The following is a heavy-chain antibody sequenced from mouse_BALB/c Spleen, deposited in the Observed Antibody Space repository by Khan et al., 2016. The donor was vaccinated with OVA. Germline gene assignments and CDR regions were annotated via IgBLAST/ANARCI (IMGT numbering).Heavy chain of an antibody. CDR1: GYAFSSYW. D-gene: IGHD1-1*01. CDR3: ARAYGYWFFDV. Sequence: QTQLQQSGAELVRPGSSVKISCKASGYAFSSYWMNWVKQRPGQGLEWIGQIYPGDGDTNDNGKFEGKATLTADKSSSTAYMQLSSLTSEDSAVYFCARAYGYWFFDVWGAGTTVTVSS. V-gene: IGHV1-80*01. J-gene: IGHJ1*01. CDR2: IYPGDGDT.